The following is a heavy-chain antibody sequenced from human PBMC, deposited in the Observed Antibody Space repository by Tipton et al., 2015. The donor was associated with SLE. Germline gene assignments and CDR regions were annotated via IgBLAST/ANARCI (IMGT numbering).Heavy chain of an antibody. CDR1: GGSFSGYY. CDR2: INHSGST. J-gene: IGHJ3*02. CDR3: AKTLNYGDAFDI. Sequence: TLSLTCAVYGGSFSGYYWSWIRQPPGKGLEWIGEINHSGSTNYNPSLKSRVTISVDTSKNQFSLKLSSVTAADTAVYYCAKTLNYGDAFDIWGQGTMVTVSS. V-gene: IGHV4-34*01. D-gene: IGHD4-11*01.